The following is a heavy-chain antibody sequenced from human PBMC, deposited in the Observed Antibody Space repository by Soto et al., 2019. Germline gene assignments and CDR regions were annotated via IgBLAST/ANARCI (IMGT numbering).Heavy chain of an antibody. Sequence: LSLSCAASGFTFRSYSMNWVRQAPGKGLEWVSSISSSGSHMYYADSVKGRFTISRDNAKNSLYLQMNSLRAEDTAVYYCARERVTITTNYGMDVWGQGTTVTVSS. D-gene: IGHD4-4*01. V-gene: IGHV3-21*01. J-gene: IGHJ6*02. CDR2: ISSSGSHM. CDR1: GFTFRSYS. CDR3: ARERVTITTNYGMDV.